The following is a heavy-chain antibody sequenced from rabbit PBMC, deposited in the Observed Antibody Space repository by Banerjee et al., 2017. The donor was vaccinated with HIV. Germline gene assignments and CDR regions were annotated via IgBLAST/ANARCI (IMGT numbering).Heavy chain of an antibody. V-gene: IGHV1S45*01. Sequence: QEQLVESGGGLVQPGASLTLTCTASGFSFSSSYYMCWVRQAPGKGLEWIACIYAGSGSTYYASWAKGRFTISKTSSTTVTLQMTSLTAADTATYFCARDDAGDWFFFKLWGPGTLVTVS. CDR2: IYAGSGST. J-gene: IGHJ4*01. CDR3: ARDDAGDWFFFKL. D-gene: IGHD2-1*01. CDR1: GFSFSSSYY.